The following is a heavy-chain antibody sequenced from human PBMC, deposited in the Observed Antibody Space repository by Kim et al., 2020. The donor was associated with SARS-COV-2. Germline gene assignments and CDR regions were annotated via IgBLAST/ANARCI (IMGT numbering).Heavy chain of an antibody. CDR2: IYSGGST. J-gene: IGHJ3*02. D-gene: IGHD3-10*01. CDR1: GFTVSSNY. Sequence: GGSLRLSCAASGFTVSSNYMSWVRQAPGKGLEWVSVIYSGGSTYYADSVKGRFTISRDNSKNTLYLQMNSLRAEDTAVYYCARVSSTMVRGVSPDAFDIWGQVTMVTVS. CDR3: ARVSSTMVRGVSPDAFDI. V-gene: IGHV3-53*01.